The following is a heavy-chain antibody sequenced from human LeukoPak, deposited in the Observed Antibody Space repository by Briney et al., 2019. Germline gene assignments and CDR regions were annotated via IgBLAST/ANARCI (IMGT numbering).Heavy chain of an antibody. CDR2: IYRSGST. Sequence: SETLSLTCTVSGDSISSFHWSWIRQPAGKGLEWIGRIYRSGSTDYNPSLKSRVTMSVDTSKNKFSLKLSSVTAADTAVYYCARDSGTTGEVKFDPWGQGTLVTVSS. CDR3: ARDSGTTGEVKFDP. CDR1: GDSISSFH. D-gene: IGHD3-10*01. V-gene: IGHV4-4*07. J-gene: IGHJ5*02.